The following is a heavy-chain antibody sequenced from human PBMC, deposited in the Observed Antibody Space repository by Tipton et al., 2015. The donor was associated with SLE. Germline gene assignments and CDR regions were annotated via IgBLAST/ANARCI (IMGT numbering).Heavy chain of an antibody. V-gene: IGHV4-34*01. J-gene: IGHJ4*02. CDR3: ARGGGSYYDY. Sequence: TLSLTCAVYGASFSDYYWSWIRHPPGKGLEWIGEINDVGGTNFNPSLKSRVTISLDTSKNQFSLKVDSVTAADTAVYYCARGGGSYYDYWGQGTLVTVSS. CDR1: GASFSDYY. D-gene: IGHD1-26*01. CDR2: INDVGGT.